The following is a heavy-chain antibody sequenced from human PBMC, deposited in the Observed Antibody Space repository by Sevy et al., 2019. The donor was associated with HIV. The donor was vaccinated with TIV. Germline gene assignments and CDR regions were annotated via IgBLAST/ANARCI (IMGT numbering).Heavy chain of an antibody. V-gene: IGHV4-59*01. CDR3: ARSYLAFCGGECFSPYYFDS. CDR1: GDSISSYY. J-gene: IGHJ4*02. D-gene: IGHD2-21*01. CDR2: IYSSGST. Sequence: SETLSLTCSVSGDSISSYYWNWIRQPPGKGLERIGYIYSSGSTNYNPYLKSRVTISVDMSKNQFSLKLSSVTAADTAVYYCARSYLAFCGGECFSPYYFDSWGQGTLVTVSS.